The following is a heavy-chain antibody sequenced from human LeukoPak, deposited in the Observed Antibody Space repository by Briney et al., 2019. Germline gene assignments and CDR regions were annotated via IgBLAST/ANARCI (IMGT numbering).Heavy chain of an antibody. CDR3: AKSDYYDSSGHPSSFDH. Sequence: GGSLRLSCAASGFTFRFYAISWVRQAPGKGLEWVSAISGGGGNTYYADSAKGRFTISRDNSKNTLYLQMNSLRVEDTAIYYCAKSDYYDSSGHPSSFDHWGQGTLVTVSS. CDR1: GFTFRFYA. V-gene: IGHV3-23*01. J-gene: IGHJ4*02. D-gene: IGHD3-22*01. CDR2: ISGGGGNT.